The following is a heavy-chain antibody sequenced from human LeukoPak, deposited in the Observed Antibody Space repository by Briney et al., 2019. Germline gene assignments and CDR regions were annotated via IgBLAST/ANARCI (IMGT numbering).Heavy chain of an antibody. J-gene: IGHJ4*02. Sequence: SETLSLTCTVSGGSISSSSYYWGWIRQPPGKGLEWIGSIYYSGSTYYNPSLKSRVTISVDTSKNQFSLKLSSVTAADTAVYYCAREGSSGGFDYWGQGTLVTVSS. D-gene: IGHD6-6*01. CDR1: GGSISSSSYY. CDR3: AREGSSGGFDY. V-gene: IGHV4-39*07. CDR2: IYYSGST.